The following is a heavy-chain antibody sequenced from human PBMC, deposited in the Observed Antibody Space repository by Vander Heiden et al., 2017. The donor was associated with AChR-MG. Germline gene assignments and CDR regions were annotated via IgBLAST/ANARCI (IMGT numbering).Heavy chain of an antibody. J-gene: IGHJ3*02. D-gene: IGHD3-22*01. V-gene: IGHV6-1*01. Sequence: QVQLQQSGPGLVKPSQTLSLTCAISGDSVSSNSPAWNWIRQSPSRGLEWLGRTYYRSKWYNDYAVSVKSRITINPDTSKNQFSLQLNSVTPEDTAVYYCARVYCYDSSGYYSPAGAFDIWGQGTMVTVSS. CDR1: GDSVSSNSPA. CDR2: TYYRSKWYN. CDR3: ARVYCYDSSGYYSPAGAFDI.